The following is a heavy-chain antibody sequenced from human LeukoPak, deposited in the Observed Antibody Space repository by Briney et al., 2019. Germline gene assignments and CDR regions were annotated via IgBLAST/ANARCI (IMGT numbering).Heavy chain of an antibody. CDR3: AKGGGQWPYNWFDP. D-gene: IGHD6-19*01. Sequence: GGSLRLSCAASGFTFSSYAMSWVRQAPGKGLGWVSAISGSGGSTYYADSVKGRFTISRDNSKNTPYLQMNSLRAEDTAVYYCAKGGGQWPYNWFDPWGQGTLVTVSS. V-gene: IGHV3-23*01. CDR2: ISGSGGST. J-gene: IGHJ5*02. CDR1: GFTFSSYA.